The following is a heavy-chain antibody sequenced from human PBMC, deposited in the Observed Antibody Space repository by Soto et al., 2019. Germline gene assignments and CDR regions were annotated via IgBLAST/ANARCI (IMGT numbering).Heavy chain of an antibody. CDR2: IYPGDSDT. CDR1: GYSFTSYW. D-gene: IGHD2-15*01. J-gene: IGHJ6*02. V-gene: IGHV5-51*01. CDR3: ERQGSSSVVGTDV. Sequence: PGESLKISCKGSGYSFTSYWIGWVRQMPGKGLEWMGIIYPGDSDTRYSPSFQGQVTISADKPISTAYLQWSSLKASDTAMYYCERQGSSSVVGTDVWGQATTVTVSS.